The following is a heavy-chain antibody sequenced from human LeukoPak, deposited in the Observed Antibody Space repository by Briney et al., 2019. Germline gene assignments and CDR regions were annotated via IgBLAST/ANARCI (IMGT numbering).Heavy chain of an antibody. D-gene: IGHD4-17*01. J-gene: IGHJ3*02. CDR1: GGTFSSYA. V-gene: IGHV1-69*04. CDR2: IIPILGIA. Sequence: GASVKVSCTASGGTFSSYAISWVRQAPGQGLERMGRIIPILGIANYAQKFQGRVTITADKSTSTAYMELSSLRSEDTAVYYCARWGTVTTSQYAFDIWGQGTMVTVSS. CDR3: ARWGTVTTSQYAFDI.